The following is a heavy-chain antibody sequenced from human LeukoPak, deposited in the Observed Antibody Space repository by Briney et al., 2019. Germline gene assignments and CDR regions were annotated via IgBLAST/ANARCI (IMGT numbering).Heavy chain of an antibody. D-gene: IGHD6-19*01. CDR2: ISAYNGNT. CDR3: ARDLESLSGILAVAGPFDY. Sequence: ASVKVSCKASGYTFTSYGISWVRQAPGQGLEWMGWISAYNGNTNYAQKLQGRVTMTTDTSTSTAYMELRSLRSDDTAVYYCARDLESLSGILAVAGPFDYWGQGTLVTVSS. CDR1: GYTFTSYG. V-gene: IGHV1-18*01. J-gene: IGHJ4*02.